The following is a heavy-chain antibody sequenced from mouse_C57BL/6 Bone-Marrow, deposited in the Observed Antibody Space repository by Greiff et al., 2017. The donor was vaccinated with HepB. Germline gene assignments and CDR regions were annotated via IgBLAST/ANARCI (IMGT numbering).Heavy chain of an antibody. CDR2: IYPGDGDT. CDR1: GYAFSSSW. D-gene: IGHD2-1*01. Sequence: VQLQHSGPELVKPGASVKISCKASGYAFSSSWMNWVKQRPGKGLEWIGRIYPGDGDTNYNGKFKGKATLTADKSSSTAYMQLSSLTSEDSAVYFCARSVTYYAMDYWGQGTSVTVSS. J-gene: IGHJ4*01. CDR3: ARSVTYYAMDY. V-gene: IGHV1-82*01.